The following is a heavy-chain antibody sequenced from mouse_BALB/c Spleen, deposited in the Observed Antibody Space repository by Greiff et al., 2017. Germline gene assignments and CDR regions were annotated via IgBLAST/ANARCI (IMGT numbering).Heavy chain of an antibody. J-gene: IGHJ4*01. Sequence: QVTLKESGPGILQPSQTLSLTCSFSGFSLSTSGMGVSWIRQPSGKGLEWLAHIYWDDDKRYNPSLKSRLTISKDTSSNQVFLKITSVDTADTATYYCARRVVDGYYPPYAMDYWGQGTSVTVSS. CDR3: ARRVVDGYYPPYAMDY. D-gene: IGHD2-3*01. V-gene: IGHV8-12*01. CDR2: IYWDDDK. CDR1: GFSLSTSGMG.